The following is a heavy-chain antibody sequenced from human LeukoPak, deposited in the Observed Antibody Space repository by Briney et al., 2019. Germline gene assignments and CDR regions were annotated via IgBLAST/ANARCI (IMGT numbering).Heavy chain of an antibody. Sequence: SETLSLTCAVYGGSFSGYYWSWIRQPPGKGLEWIGEINHSGSTNYNPSLKSRVTISADTSKNQFSLKLSSVTAADTAVYYCARVGRFPDYWGQGTLVTVSS. CDR2: INHSGST. J-gene: IGHJ4*02. CDR1: GGSFSGYY. CDR3: ARVGRFPDY. V-gene: IGHV4-34*01.